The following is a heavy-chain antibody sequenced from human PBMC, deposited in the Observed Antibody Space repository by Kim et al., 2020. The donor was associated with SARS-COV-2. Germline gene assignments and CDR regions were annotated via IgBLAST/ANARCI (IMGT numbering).Heavy chain of an antibody. Sequence: GGSLRLSCAASGFTFSSYGMHWVRQAPGKGLEWVAVIWYDGSNKYYADSVKGRFTISRDNSKNTLYLQMNSLRAEDTAVYYCARDPRRRGYNWFDPWGQGTLVTVSS. V-gene: IGHV3-33*01. CDR1: GFTFSSYG. D-gene: IGHD3-16*01. CDR3: ARDPRRRGYNWFDP. J-gene: IGHJ5*02. CDR2: IWYDGSNK.